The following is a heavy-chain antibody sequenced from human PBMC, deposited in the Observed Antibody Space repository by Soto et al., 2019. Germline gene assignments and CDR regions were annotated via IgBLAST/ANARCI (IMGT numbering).Heavy chain of an antibody. V-gene: IGHV3-30*18. D-gene: IGHD6-6*01. CDR3: AKDGPIAARPGNGMDV. CDR1: GFTFSSYG. CDR2: ISYDGSNK. J-gene: IGHJ6*02. Sequence: QVQLVESGGGVVQPGRSLRLSCAASGFTFSSYGMHWVRQAPGKGLEWVAVISYDGSNKCYADSVKGRFTISRDNSKNTLYLQMNSLRAEDTAVYYCAKDGPIAARPGNGMDVWGQGTTVTVSS.